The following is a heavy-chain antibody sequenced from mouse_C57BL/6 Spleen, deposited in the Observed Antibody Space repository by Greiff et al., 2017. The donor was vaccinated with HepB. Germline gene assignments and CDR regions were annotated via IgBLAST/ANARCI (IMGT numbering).Heavy chain of an antibody. J-gene: IGHJ4*01. CDR2: ISSGGSYT. CDR3: ARLPHYYAMDY. CDR1: GFTFSSYG. V-gene: IGHV5-6*01. Sequence: EVKLVESGGDLVKPGGSLKLSCAASGFTFSSYGMSWVRQTPDKRLEWVATISSGGSYTYYPDSVKGRFTISRDNAKNTLYLQMSSLKSEDTAMYYCARLPHYYAMDYWGQGTSVTVSS.